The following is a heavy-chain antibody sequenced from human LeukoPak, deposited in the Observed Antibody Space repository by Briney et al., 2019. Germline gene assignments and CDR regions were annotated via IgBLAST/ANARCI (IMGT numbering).Heavy chain of an antibody. CDR2: INPNSGGT. D-gene: IGHD3-3*01. CDR3: ARHVVDDFWSGHMTY. J-gene: IGHJ4*02. CDR1: GYTFTGYY. Sequence: ASVKVSCKASGYTFTGYYMHWVRQAPGQGLEWMGWINPNSGGTNYAQKFQGRVTMTRDTSISTAYMELSRLRSDDTAVYYCARHVVDDFWSGHMTYWGQGTLVTVSS. V-gene: IGHV1-2*02.